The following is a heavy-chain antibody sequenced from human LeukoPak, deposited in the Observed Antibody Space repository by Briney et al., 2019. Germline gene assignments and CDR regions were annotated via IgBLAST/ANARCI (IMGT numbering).Heavy chain of an antibody. V-gene: IGHV1-2*02. CDR1: GYTFTGYY. J-gene: IGHJ4*02. Sequence: GASVKVSCKASGYTFTGYYMHWVRQAPGQGLEWMGWINPSSGGTNYAQKFQGRVTMTRDTSISTAYMELSRLRSDDTAVYYCARGPLVPGWWVDYWGQGTLVTVSS. CDR3: ARGPLVPGWWVDY. CDR2: INPSSGGT. D-gene: IGHD6-19*01.